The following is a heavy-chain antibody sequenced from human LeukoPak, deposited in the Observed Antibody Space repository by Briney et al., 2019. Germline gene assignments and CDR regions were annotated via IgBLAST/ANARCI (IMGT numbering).Heavy chain of an antibody. CDR1: GYTFTSYY. Sequence: ASVKVSCKASGYTFTSYYMHWVRHAPGQGLEWMGIINPSGGSTSYAQKFQGRVTMTRDTSTSTVYMELSSLRSEDTAVYYCARVARAGIWFGELRPYYYYGMDVWGQGTTVTVSS. CDR3: ARVARAGIWFGELRPYYYYGMDV. D-gene: IGHD3-10*01. V-gene: IGHV1-46*01. J-gene: IGHJ6*02. CDR2: INPSGGST.